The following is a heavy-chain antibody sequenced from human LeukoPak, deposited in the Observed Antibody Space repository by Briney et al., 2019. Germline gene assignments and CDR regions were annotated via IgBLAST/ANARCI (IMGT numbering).Heavy chain of an antibody. V-gene: IGHV1-18*01. CDR3: ARDKGYCSGGSCHGLYFFDY. D-gene: IGHD2-15*01. Sequence: ASVKVSWKASGYTFTSYGISWVRQAPGQGLEWMGWISAYNGNTNYAQKLQGRVTMTTDTSTSTAYMELRSLRSDDTAVYYCARDKGYCSGGSCHGLYFFDYWGQGTLVTVSS. CDR1: GYTFTSYG. CDR2: ISAYNGNT. J-gene: IGHJ4*02.